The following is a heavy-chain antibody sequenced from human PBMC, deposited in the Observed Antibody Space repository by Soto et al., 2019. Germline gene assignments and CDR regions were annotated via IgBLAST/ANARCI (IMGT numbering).Heavy chain of an antibody. D-gene: IGHD2-15*01. CDR2: ISGSGGST. V-gene: IGHV3-23*01. CDR3: AKDCSVGSCYYYYGMDV. Sequence: GGSLRLSCAASGFTFSSYAMSWVRQAPGKGLEWVSAISGSGGSTYYADSVKGRFTISRDNSKNTLYLQMNSLRAEDTAVYYCAKDCSVGSCYYYYGMDVWGQGTTVTVSS. J-gene: IGHJ6*02. CDR1: GFTFSSYA.